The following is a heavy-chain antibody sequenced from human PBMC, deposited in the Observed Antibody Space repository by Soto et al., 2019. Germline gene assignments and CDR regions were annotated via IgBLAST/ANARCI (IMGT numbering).Heavy chain of an antibody. CDR1: GYTLTELS. CDR3: ARASFRGDDFWSGYYGPDAFDI. D-gene: IGHD3-3*01. Sequence: ASVKVSCKVSGYTLTELSMHWVRQAPGKGLEWMGGFDPEDGETIYAQKFQGRVTMTEDTSTDTAYMELSSLRSEDTAVYYCARASFRGDDFWSGYYGPDAFDIWGPGTMVTV. V-gene: IGHV1-24*01. CDR2: FDPEDGET. J-gene: IGHJ3*02.